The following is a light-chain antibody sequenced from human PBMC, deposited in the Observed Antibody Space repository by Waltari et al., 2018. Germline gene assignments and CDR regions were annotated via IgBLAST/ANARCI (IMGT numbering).Light chain of an antibody. Sequence: QSVLTQPSSASGTPGQRVTISCSGSSSNIGSNYVYWYQQLPGTAPKLLIHTDNHRPSGVPYRFSASKSGASASLAISGLRSDDEADYYCAAWDDSLTGRVFGGGTKLTVL. CDR3: AAWDDSLTGRV. V-gene: IGLV1-47*01. J-gene: IGLJ3*02. CDR2: TDN. CDR1: SSNIGSNY.